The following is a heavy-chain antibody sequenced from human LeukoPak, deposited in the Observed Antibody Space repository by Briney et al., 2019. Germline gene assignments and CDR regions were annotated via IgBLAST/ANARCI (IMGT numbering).Heavy chain of an antibody. CDR1: GYSISSGYY. CDR3: ARGAALVTHKYFDY. Sequence: PSETLSLTCTVSGYSISSGYYWGWIRQPPGKGLEWIGSMYHSGDTYSNPSLKSRVTISVDTSKNQLSLRLSSVTAADTAVYYCARGAALVTHKYFDYWGPGTLVTVSS. J-gene: IGHJ4*02. CDR2: MYHSGDT. V-gene: IGHV4-38-2*02. D-gene: IGHD5-18*01.